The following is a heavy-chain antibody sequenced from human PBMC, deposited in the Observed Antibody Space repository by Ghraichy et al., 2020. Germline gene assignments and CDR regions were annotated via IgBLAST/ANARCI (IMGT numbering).Heavy chain of an antibody. Sequence: SETLSLTCTVSGGSITSYYWSWSRQPPGKGLEWIGYIHHTGITSYNASLKSRVTISVDTSKNQFSLKLTSVTAADTAVYYCATLLYWGQGTLVTVSS. V-gene: IGHV4-59*01. CDR1: GGSITSYY. CDR2: IHHTGIT. J-gene: IGHJ4*02. CDR3: ATLLY. D-gene: IGHD2/OR15-2a*01.